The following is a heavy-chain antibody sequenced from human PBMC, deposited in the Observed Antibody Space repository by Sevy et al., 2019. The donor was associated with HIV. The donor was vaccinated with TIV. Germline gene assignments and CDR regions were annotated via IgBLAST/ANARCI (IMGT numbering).Heavy chain of an antibody. J-gene: IGHJ4*02. CDR2: FDPEDGET. D-gene: IGHD3-10*01. V-gene: IGHV1-24*01. CDR1: GYTLTELS. Sequence: ASVKVSCKVSGYTLTELSMHWVRQAPGKGLEWMGGFDPEDGETIYAQKFQGRVTMTEDTSTDTAYMERGSLRSEDTAVYYCATGTPYYYGSGSYYRGGDYWGQGTLVTVSS. CDR3: ATGTPYYYGSGSYYRGGDY.